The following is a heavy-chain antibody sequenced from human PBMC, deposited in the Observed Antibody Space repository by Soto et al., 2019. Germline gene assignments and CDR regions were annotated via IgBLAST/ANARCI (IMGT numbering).Heavy chain of an antibody. CDR2: ISGNGGDYT. CDR3: VPLCRYCSTTTPS. V-gene: IGHV3-23*01. J-gene: IGHJ4*02. D-gene: IGHD2-2*01. CDR1: GFTFSTYA. Sequence: EVQLLESGGGLVQPGGSLRLSCAASGFTFSTYAMSWVRQAPRKGLAWVSAISGNGGDYTYYADSVKGRFTISRDNSKNTLYLQMNSLRAEDTAVYYCVPLCRYCSTTTPSWGQGTLVTVSS.